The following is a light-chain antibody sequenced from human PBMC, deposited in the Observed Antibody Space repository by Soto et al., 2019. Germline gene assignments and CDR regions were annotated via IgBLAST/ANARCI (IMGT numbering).Light chain of an antibody. CDR1: QSVSSN. V-gene: IGKV3-15*01. Sequence: EIVKGQSPDKLCVSRGARAKIYCRASQSVSSNLASYQQKRGQAPRLLIYGASSRATGIPARFSGSGSGTDSTLTCGIRHSADFAVYYCQHYTHLPRTVGEGTRLEIK. J-gene: IGKJ2*01. CDR3: QHYTHLPRT. CDR2: GAS.